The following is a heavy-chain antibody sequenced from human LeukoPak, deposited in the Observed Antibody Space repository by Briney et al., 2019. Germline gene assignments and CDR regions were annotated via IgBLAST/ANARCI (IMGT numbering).Heavy chain of an antibody. CDR1: GFSVTNYY. V-gene: IGHV3-53*01. J-gene: IGHJ4*02. CDR3: ATLYS. Sequence: GGSLRLSCAASGFSVTNYYMNWVRQAPGEGLEWVAVIYTGGTTNYADSVKGRFTISRDNSKNTLYLQMNGLRAEDTAVYYCATLYSWGQGTLVTVSS. CDR2: IYTGGTT.